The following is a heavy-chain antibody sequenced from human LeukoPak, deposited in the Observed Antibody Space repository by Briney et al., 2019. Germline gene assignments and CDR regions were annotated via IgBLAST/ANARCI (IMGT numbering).Heavy chain of an antibody. D-gene: IGHD5-12*01. CDR2: ISGSGGST. J-gene: IGHJ4*02. Sequence: AGGSLRLSCAASGFTFSSYAMSWVRQPPGKGLEWVSAISGSGGSTYYADSVKGRFTISRDNSKNTLYLQMNSLRAEDTAVYYCAKDRLVATIPLFDYWGQGTLVTVSS. V-gene: IGHV3-23*01. CDR1: GFTFSSYA. CDR3: AKDRLVATIPLFDY.